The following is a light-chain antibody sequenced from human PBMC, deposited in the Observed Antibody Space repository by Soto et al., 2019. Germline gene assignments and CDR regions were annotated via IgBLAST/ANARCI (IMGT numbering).Light chain of an antibody. CDR1: QSVRSSY. Sequence: EIVLTQSPGTLSLSPGERATLSCRASQSVRSSYLVWYQHKPGQAPRLLIYGASSRAPGIPDRFSGSGSGTDFTLXXXXXEPXXXXXXXXXXXXDXLXTFGQGTKVQIK. CDR3: XXXXDXLXT. J-gene: IGKJ1*01. CDR2: GAS. V-gene: IGKV3-20*01.